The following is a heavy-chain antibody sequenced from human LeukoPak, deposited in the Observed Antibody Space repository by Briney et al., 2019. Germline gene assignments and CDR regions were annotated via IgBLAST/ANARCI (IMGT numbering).Heavy chain of an antibody. D-gene: IGHD5-24*01. CDR2: IIRDGSST. V-gene: IGHV3-74*01. CDR3: ARDYNDVFDI. J-gene: IGHJ3*02. CDR1: GFTFTTYW. Sequence: GGSLRLSCAASGFTFTTYWMHWVRQAPGKGLVWVSRIIRDGSSTTYADSVKGRFTISRDNAKNTLYLQMNSLRAEDTAVYYCARDYNDVFDIWGQGTMVTVSS.